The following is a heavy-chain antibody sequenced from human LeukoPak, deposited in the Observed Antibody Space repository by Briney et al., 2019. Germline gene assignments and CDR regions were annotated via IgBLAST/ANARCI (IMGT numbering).Heavy chain of an antibody. Sequence: SVKVSCKASGGTFSSYAISWVRQAPGQGLEWMGGIIPIFGTANYAQKFQGRVTITADESTSTAYMELNSLRSEDTAVYYCAPPSNYSDSSGYLFAIWGQGTMVTVSS. V-gene: IGHV1-69*13. D-gene: IGHD3-22*01. CDR2: IIPIFGTA. CDR3: APPSNYSDSSGYLFAI. CDR1: GGTFSSYA. J-gene: IGHJ3*02.